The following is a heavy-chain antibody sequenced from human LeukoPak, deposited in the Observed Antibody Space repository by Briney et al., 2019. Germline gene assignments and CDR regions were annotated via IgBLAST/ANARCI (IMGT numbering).Heavy chain of an antibody. Sequence: GGSLRLSCAASGFTFSSYSMNWVRQAPGKGLEWVSSISSSSSYIYYADSVKGRFTISRDNAKNSLYLQMNSLRAEDTAVYYCASPGYCSSTSCYLSYYYYYYMDVWGKGTTVTVSS. V-gene: IGHV3-21*01. CDR2: ISSSSSYI. J-gene: IGHJ6*03. CDR1: GFTFSSYS. CDR3: ASPGYCSSTSCYLSYYYYYYMDV. D-gene: IGHD2-2*01.